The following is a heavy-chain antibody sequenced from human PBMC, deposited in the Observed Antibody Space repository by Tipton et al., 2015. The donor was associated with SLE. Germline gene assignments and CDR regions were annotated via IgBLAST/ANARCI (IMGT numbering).Heavy chain of an antibody. CDR1: GGSFSGYY. CDR3: ARDGRGYSYGFDY. J-gene: IGHJ4*02. D-gene: IGHD5-18*01. Sequence: TLSLTCAVHGGSFSGYYWSWIRQPPGKGLEWIGEINHSGSTNYNPSLKSRVTISVDTSKNQFSLKVSSVTAADTAVYYCARDGRGYSYGFDYWGQGTLVTVSS. V-gene: IGHV4-34*01. CDR2: INHSGST.